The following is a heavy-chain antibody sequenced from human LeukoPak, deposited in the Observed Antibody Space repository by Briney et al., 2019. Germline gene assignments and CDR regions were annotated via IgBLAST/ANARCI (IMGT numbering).Heavy chain of an antibody. CDR3: ARGPYYYGSGSYYNSWFDP. CDR2: INPSGGST. D-gene: IGHD3-10*01. CDR1: GYTFTSYY. J-gene: IGHJ5*02. Sequence: GASVKVSCKASGYTFTSYYMHWVRQAPGQGLAWMGIINPSGGSTSYAQKFQGRVTMTRDMSTSTVYMELSSLRSEDTAVYYCARGPYYYGSGSYYNSWFDPWGQGILVTVSS. V-gene: IGHV1-46*01.